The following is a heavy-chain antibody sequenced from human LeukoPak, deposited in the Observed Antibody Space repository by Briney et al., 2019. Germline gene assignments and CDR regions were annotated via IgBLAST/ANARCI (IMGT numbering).Heavy chain of an antibody. CDR1: GFIFNNYW. J-gene: IGHJ4*02. CDR3: GRGPLSSSWTGFDD. V-gene: IGHV3-74*03. Sequence: GGSLRLSCAASGFIFNNYWMHWVRQAPGKGLVWVSRINSDGSRTTYADSVKGRFTISRDNAKNTLYLQMNSLRAEDTAVYDCGRGPLSSSWTGFDDWGQGTLVTVSS. CDR2: INSDGSRT. D-gene: IGHD6-13*01.